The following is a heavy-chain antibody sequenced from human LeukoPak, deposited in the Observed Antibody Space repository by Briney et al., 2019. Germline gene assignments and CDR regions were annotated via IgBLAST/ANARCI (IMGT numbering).Heavy chain of an antibody. Sequence: PSETLSLTCTVSGDSISSSGYCWNWIRQHPGKGLEWMGYISHSGSTYYSPSLKSRVSIPIDTSKNQFSLRLSSVTAADTAVYYCARCRITGTPRLDYWGQGTLVTVSS. CDR1: GDSISSSGYC. CDR3: ARCRITGTPRLDY. CDR2: ISHSGST. V-gene: IGHV4-31*02. J-gene: IGHJ4*02. D-gene: IGHD1-7*01.